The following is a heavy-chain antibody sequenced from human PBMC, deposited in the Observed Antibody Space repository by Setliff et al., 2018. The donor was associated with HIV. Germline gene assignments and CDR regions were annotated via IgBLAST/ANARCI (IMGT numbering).Heavy chain of an antibody. CDR1: SSTLRDHY. CDR2: ISNDGSEI. V-gene: IGHV3-30*18. Sequence: LSLSCTASSSTLRDHYITWIRQTPDKGLEWLAIISNDGSEINYADSVKGRFTISRDNSKNTLYLQMNSPRADDTAVYYCAKNLYRSPWSPLDYWGQGTLVTVSS. D-gene: IGHD6-19*01. CDR3: AKNLYRSPWSPLDY. J-gene: IGHJ4*02.